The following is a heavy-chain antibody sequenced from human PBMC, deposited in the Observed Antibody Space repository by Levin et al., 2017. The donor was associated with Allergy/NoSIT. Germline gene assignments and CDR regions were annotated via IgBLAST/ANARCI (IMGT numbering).Heavy chain of an antibody. J-gene: IGHJ6*02. D-gene: IGHD2-2*01. CDR1: GFTFSNYG. CDR2: ISNDGTNK. V-gene: IGHV3-30*18. Sequence: GGSLRLSCAASGFTFSNYGMHWVRQAPGKGLEWVAAISNDGTNKYYADSVKGRFTISRDNSKNTLYLQMNSLRAEETAVYYCAKDSASCSSNSATYGMEVWGQGTSVTVS. CDR3: AKDSASCSSNSATYGMEV.